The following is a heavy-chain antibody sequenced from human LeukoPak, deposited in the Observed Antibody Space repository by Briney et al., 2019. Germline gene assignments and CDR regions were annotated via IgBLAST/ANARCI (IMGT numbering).Heavy chain of an antibody. J-gene: IGHJ4*02. CDR3: ARGYYYDSTGYNPFDY. D-gene: IGHD3-22*01. V-gene: IGHV3-48*03. CDR2: ISSSGSTM. CDR1: GFTFSSYE. Sequence: GGSLRLSCAASGFTFSSYEMHWVRQAPGKGLEWVSYISSSGSTMYYADSVKGRFTISRDNAKNSLYLQMNRLRAEDTAVYYCARGYYYDSTGYNPFDYWGQGTLVTVSS.